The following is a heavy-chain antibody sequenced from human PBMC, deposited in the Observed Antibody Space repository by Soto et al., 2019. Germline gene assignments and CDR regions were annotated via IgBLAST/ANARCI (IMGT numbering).Heavy chain of an antibody. CDR3: AKKSYYYDSSGYSEYFQH. J-gene: IGHJ1*01. V-gene: IGHV3-23*01. CDR1: GFTFSSFA. D-gene: IGHD3-22*01. CDR2: VSGNGATT. Sequence: WGSLRLSCAASGFTFSSFAMSWVRQAPGKGLEWVAAVSGNGATTHYADSVKGRFTVSRDNSRNTVYLQLDSLRAEDTAVFYCAKKSYYYDSSGYSEYFQHWGQGTMVTVSS.